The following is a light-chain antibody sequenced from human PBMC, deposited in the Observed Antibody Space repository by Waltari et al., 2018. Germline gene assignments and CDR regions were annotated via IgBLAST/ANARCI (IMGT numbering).Light chain of an antibody. CDR3: QKYDRLPAT. V-gene: IGKV3-20*01. J-gene: IGKJ1*01. CDR1: QSVSRF. CDR2: GAS. Sequence: EIVLTQSPGTLSLSPGEGGPLPCRASQSVSRFIAWYQQKPGQAPRLLIYGASTRATGIPDRFSGSGSGTDFSLTISRLEPEDFAVYYCQKYDRLPATFGQGTKVEIK.